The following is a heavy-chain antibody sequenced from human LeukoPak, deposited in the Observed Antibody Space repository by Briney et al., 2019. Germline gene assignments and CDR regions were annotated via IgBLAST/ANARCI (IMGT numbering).Heavy chain of an antibody. CDR1: GFTFSSYS. Sequence: GGSLRLSCAASGFTFSSYSMNWVRQAPGKGLEWVSSISSSSSYIYYADSVKGRFTISRDNAKNSLYLQMNSLRAEDTAVYYCARDLPYYGDYVAFDYWGQGTLVTVSS. D-gene: IGHD4-17*01. CDR3: ARDLPYYGDYVAFDY. CDR2: ISSSSSYI. V-gene: IGHV3-21*01. J-gene: IGHJ4*02.